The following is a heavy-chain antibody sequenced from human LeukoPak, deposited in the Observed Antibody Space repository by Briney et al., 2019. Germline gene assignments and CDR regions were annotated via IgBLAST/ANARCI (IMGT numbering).Heavy chain of an antibody. CDR2: IYHSGSN. CDR1: GASISSSNW. Sequence: SGTLSLTCAVSGASISSSNWWSWVRQPPGRGLEWIGKIYHSGSNNYNPSLKSRVTISLDKSKNQFSLKLNSVTAADTAVYYCARGGVYYGSGSNWFDPWGQGTLVTVSS. CDR3: ARGGVYYGSGSNWFDP. D-gene: IGHD3-10*01. V-gene: IGHV4-4*02. J-gene: IGHJ5*02.